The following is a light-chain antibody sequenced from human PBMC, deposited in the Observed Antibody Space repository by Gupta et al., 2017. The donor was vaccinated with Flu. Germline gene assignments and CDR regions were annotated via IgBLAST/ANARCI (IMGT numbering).Light chain of an antibody. CDR3: RQSYNTPYT. J-gene: IGKJ2*01. CDR2: YVS. CDR1: SSSSSY. V-gene: IGKV1-39*01. Sequence: PTSAQAAAVASRTNISRGTSSSSSYLNWYQQKPGKTPTLLLYYVSYGQSGVPSRFSGSGSGTAFTLIISRLQPEDFATYYCRQSYNTPYTLGQGTKVEIK.